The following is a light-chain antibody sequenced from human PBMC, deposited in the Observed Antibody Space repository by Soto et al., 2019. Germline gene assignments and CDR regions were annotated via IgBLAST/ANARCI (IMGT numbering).Light chain of an antibody. Sequence: QTVVTQEPSFSVSPGGTVTLTCGLSSGSVSTSYYPSWYQQTPGQAPRTLIYSTNTRSSGVPDRFSGSILGNKAALTITGAKADDESDYYCVLYMGSGIWVFGGGTKLTAL. CDR3: VLYMGSGIWV. CDR2: STN. J-gene: IGLJ3*02. CDR1: SGSVSTSYY. V-gene: IGLV8-61*01.